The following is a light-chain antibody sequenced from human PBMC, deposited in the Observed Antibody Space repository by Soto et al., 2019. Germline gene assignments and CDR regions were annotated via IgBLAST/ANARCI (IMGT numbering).Light chain of an antibody. V-gene: IGKV1-9*01. J-gene: IGKJ2*01. Sequence: IQLTQSPSSLSASVGDRVTLTCRASQGISSSLAWYQQKPGKAPKLLIYGASTLHSGVPSRFSGSGSGTDFTLTISSLQPEDCATYHCQPLNTYPPSFGQGTKLE. CDR3: QPLNTYPPS. CDR1: QGISSS. CDR2: GAS.